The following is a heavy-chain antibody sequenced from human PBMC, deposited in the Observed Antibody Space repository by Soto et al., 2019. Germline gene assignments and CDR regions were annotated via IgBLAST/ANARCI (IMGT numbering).Heavy chain of an antibody. V-gene: IGHV4-31*03. J-gene: IGHJ5*02. CDR1: GGSISSGGYY. CDR2: INYSGST. CDR3: ARVRFLEWSTYNWFDP. Sequence: QVQLQESGPGLVKPSQTLSLTCTVSGGSISSGGYYWSWIRQHPGKALEWIGYINYSGSTYYNPSLKSRVTISVDTSKNQFSLKLSSVTAADTAVYYCARVRFLEWSTYNWFDPWGQGTLVTVSS. D-gene: IGHD3-3*01.